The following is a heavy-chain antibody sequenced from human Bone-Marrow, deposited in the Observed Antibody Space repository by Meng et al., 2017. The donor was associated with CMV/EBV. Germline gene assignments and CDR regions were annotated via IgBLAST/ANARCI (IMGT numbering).Heavy chain of an antibody. V-gene: IGHV3-30*02. CDR3: AKDTIAEYYYDSSGYYLGWAFDI. J-gene: IGHJ3*02. D-gene: IGHD3-22*01. Sequence: GESLKISCAASGFTFDDYGMHWVRQAPGKGLEWVTFIRYDGTYELYIEAVKGRFTISRDNSRNTVYLQMNNLRAEDTAVYYCAKDTIAEYYYDSSGYYLGWAFDIWGQGTMVTVSS. CDR2: IRYDGTYE. CDR1: GFTFDDYG.